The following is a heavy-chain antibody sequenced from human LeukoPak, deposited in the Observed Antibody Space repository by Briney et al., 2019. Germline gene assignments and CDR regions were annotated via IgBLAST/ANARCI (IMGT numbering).Heavy chain of an antibody. CDR3: ARVEFYYYDSSGYYYEGNNDY. Sequence: ASVKVSCKASGYTFTGYYMHWVRQAPGQGLEWMGWISAYNGNTKYAQKLQGRVTMTTDTSTSTAYMELRSLRSDDTAVYYCARVEFYYYDSSGYYYEGNNDYWGQGTLVTVSS. CDR2: ISAYNGNT. V-gene: IGHV1-18*04. CDR1: GYTFTGYY. J-gene: IGHJ4*02. D-gene: IGHD3-22*01.